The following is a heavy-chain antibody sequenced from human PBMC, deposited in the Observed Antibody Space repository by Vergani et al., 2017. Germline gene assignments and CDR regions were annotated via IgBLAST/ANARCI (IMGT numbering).Heavy chain of an antibody. CDR3: ARARHSRAVDY. Sequence: QVQLVQSGAEVKKPGASVKVSCKASGYTFTSYYMHWVRQAPGQGLEWMGIINPSGGSPSYAQKFQGRVTMTRDTSTRTVYMELSSLRSEDTAVYYCARARHSRAVDYWGQGTLVTVSS. V-gene: IGHV1-46*03. J-gene: IGHJ4*02. D-gene: IGHD6-13*01. CDR1: GYTFTSYY. CDR2: INPSGGSP.